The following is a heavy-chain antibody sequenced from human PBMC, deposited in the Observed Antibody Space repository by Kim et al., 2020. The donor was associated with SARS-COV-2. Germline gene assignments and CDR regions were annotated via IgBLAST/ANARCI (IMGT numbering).Heavy chain of an antibody. Sequence: ASVKVSCKVSGYTLTELSMHWVRQAPGKGLEWMGGFDPEDVETIYAQKFQGRVTMTEDTSTDTAYMELSSLRSEDTAVYYCATARPRVATSRYDYYYYYGMDVWGQGTTVTVSS. D-gene: IGHD5-12*01. CDR2: FDPEDVET. CDR3: ATARPRVATSRYDYYYYYGMDV. V-gene: IGHV1-24*01. J-gene: IGHJ6*02. CDR1: GYTLTELS.